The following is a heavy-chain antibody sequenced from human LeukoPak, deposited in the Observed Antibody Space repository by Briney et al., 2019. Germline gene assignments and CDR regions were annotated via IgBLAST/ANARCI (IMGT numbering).Heavy chain of an antibody. CDR1: GYTFTGYY. D-gene: IGHD3-22*01. V-gene: IGHV1-2*02. CDR3: ARGLTSYYYDSSGYYYPGWFDP. Sequence: ASVKVSRKASGYTFTGYYMHWVRQAPGQGLEWMGWINPNSGGTNYAQKFQGRVTMTRDTSISTAYMELSRLRSDDTAVYYCARGLTSYYYDSSGYYYPGWFDPWGQGTLVTVSS. CDR2: INPNSGGT. J-gene: IGHJ5*02.